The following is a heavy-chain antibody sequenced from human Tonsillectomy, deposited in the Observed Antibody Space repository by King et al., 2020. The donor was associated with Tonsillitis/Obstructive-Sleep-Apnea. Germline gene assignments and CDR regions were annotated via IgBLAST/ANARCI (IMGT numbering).Heavy chain of an antibody. D-gene: IGHD4-23*01. CDR2: INWNSGSI. CDR3: AKDGDSGGNLAYFDY. Sequence: QLVQSGGGLVQPGRSLRLSCAASGFTFDDYAMHWVRQAPGKGLEWVSGINWNSGSIRYADSVKGRFTISRDNAKKSLYLQMNSLRAEDTAFYYCAKDGDSGGNLAYFDYWGQGTLVTVSS. J-gene: IGHJ4*02. V-gene: IGHV3-9*01. CDR1: GFTFDDYA.